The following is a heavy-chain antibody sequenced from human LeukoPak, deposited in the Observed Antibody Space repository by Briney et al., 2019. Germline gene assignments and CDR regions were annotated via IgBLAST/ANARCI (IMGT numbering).Heavy chain of an antibody. CDR3: ARRGYDSSGRQGYFDY. D-gene: IGHD3-22*01. CDR2: IYYSGST. J-gene: IGHJ4*02. CDR1: GGPISSYY. V-gene: IGHV4-59*08. Sequence: SETLSLTCTVSGGPISSYYWSWIRQPPGKGLEWIGYIYYSGSTNYNPSLKGQVTISVDTSKNQFSLKLSSVTAADTAVYYCARRGYDSSGRQGYFDYWGQGTLVNVYS.